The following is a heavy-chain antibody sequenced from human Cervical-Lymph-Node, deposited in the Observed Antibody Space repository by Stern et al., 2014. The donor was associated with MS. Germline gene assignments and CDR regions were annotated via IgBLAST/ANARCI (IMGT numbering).Heavy chain of an antibody. J-gene: IGHJ5*02. CDR1: GFNFGDYA. CDR3: ARDAGYSSSRGWFDP. D-gene: IGHD6-13*01. Sequence: VQLVESGGGVVQPGRSLRLSCAASGFNFGDYAVHWVRQAPGRGLEWVALISYEGSIEHYADDVKVRLTISRDNSKNTLYLQMNGLRVEDTAVYSCARDAGYSSSRGWFDPWGQGTLVTVSS. CDR2: ISYEGSIE. V-gene: IGHV3-30-3*01.